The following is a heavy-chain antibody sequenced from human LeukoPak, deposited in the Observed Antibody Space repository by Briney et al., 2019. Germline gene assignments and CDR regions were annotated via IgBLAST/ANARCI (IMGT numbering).Heavy chain of an antibody. CDR3: ARAGYYYDGSGYYYADY. Sequence: SETLSLTCTVSGGSISSYYWSWIRQPAGKGLEWIGRIYTSGSTNYNPSLKSRVTMSVDTSKNQFSLKLSSVTAADTAVYYCARAGYYYDGSGYYYADYWGQGTLVTVSS. CDR2: IYTSGST. J-gene: IGHJ4*02. CDR1: GGSISSYY. D-gene: IGHD3-22*01. V-gene: IGHV4-4*07.